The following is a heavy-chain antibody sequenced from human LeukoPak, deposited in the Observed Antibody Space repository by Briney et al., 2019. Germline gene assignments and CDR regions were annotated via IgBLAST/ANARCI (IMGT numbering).Heavy chain of an antibody. CDR2: MYYSGSA. D-gene: IGHD6-19*01. CDR3: ARDKVGSGWYDY. CDR1: GGSISSYY. Sequence: SETLSLTCTVSGGSISSYYWSWIRQPPGKGLEWIGYMYYSGSANYNPSLKSRVTISVDTSKNQFSLKLSSVTAADTAVYYCARDKVGSGWYDYWGQGTLVTVSS. J-gene: IGHJ4*02. V-gene: IGHV4-59*01.